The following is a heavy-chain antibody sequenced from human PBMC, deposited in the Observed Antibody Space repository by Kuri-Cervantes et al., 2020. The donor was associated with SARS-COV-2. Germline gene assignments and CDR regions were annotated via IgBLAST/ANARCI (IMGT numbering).Heavy chain of an antibody. J-gene: IGHJ5*02. CDR2: IYSGGST. D-gene: IGHD3-9*01. Sequence: GGSLRLSCAASGFTVSSNYMSWVRQAPGKGLEWVSVIYSGGSTYYADSVKGRFTISRDNSKNTLYLQMNSLRAEDTAVYYCARHTDYDILTGYPNWFDPWGQGTLVTVSS. CDR1: GFTVSSNY. CDR3: ARHTDYDILTGYPNWFDP. V-gene: IGHV3-66*04.